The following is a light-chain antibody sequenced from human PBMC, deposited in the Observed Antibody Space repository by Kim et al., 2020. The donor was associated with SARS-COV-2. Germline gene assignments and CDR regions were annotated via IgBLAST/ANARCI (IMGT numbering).Light chain of an antibody. J-gene: IGLJ2*01. CDR1: SSDIGGYNF. V-gene: IGLV2-8*01. CDR3: SSYAGRQNLV. CDR2: EVN. Sequence: GQSVTISSTVTSSDIGGYNFVAWYQQHPGKAPKVMIYEVNTRPSGVPDRFSGSKSGNTASLTVSGLQAEDEADYYCSSYAGRQNLVFGGGTQLTVL.